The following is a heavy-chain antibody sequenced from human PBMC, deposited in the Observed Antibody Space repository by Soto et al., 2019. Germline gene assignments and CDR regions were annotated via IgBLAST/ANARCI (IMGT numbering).Heavy chain of an antibody. V-gene: IGHV4-38-2*01. CDR1: GYSISSGHY. Sequence: SETLSLTCAVSGYSISSGHYWGWIRQPPGKGLEWIGSIYHSGSTYYNPSLKSRVTISVDTSKNQFSLKLSSVTAADTAVYYCARISSGWYSSTTDFDYWGQGTLVTVSS. D-gene: IGHD6-19*01. CDR3: ARISSGWYSSTTDFDY. J-gene: IGHJ4*02. CDR2: IYHSGST.